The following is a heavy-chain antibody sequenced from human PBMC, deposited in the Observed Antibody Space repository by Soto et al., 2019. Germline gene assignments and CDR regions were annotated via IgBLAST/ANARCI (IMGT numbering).Heavy chain of an antibody. CDR3: ARESEDLTSNFDY. J-gene: IGHJ4*02. CDR1: GVTFTGYS. Sequence: GGSLRVSCAASGVTFTGYSMNWVRQAPGKGLEWVSSISSTTNYIYYGDSMKGRFTISRDNAKNSLYLEMNSLRAEDTAVYYCARESEDLTSNFDYWGQGTLVTVSS. CDR2: ISSTTNYI. V-gene: IGHV3-21*06.